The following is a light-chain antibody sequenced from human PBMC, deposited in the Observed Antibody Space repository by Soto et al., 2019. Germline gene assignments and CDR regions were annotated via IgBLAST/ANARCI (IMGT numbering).Light chain of an antibody. V-gene: IGLV2-8*01. Sequence: QSVLTQPPSASGSPGQSVTISCTGTSSDVGGYKYVSWYQQHPGTAPKLMISEVSKRPSGVPDRFSGSKSGNTASLTVSGLQAEDEADYYCSSYAGSNNFVFGTGTKVTVL. CDR3: SSYAGSNNFV. CDR1: SSDVGGYKY. CDR2: EVS. J-gene: IGLJ1*01.